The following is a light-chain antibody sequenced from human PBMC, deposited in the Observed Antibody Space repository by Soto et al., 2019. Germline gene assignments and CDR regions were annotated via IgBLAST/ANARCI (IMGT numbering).Light chain of an antibody. V-gene: IGKV3-20*01. CDR1: QSVSSSY. Sequence: EIVLTQSPGTLSLSPGERATLSCRASQSVSSSYLVWYQQKPGQAPRLLIDAASSRATGIPDRFSGSGSGTDFTLTISRLEPEDFAVYYCQQHTSSPHMYTFGRGTKLEI. CDR2: AAS. CDR3: QQHTSSPHMYT. J-gene: IGKJ2*01.